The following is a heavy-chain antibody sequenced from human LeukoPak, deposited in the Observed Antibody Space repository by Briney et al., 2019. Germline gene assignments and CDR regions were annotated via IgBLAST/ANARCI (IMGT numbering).Heavy chain of an antibody. J-gene: IGHJ4*02. Sequence: GESLKISCKSSGDSFTSYWIGWVRQMPGKGLEWMGIICPGDSDIKYSPSFQGQVTISADESINTAYLQWSALKASDTAMYYCARERWGSGDYWGQGTLVTVSS. D-gene: IGHD2-21*01. V-gene: IGHV5-51*01. CDR2: ICPGDSDI. CDR3: ARERWGSGDY. CDR1: GDSFTSYW.